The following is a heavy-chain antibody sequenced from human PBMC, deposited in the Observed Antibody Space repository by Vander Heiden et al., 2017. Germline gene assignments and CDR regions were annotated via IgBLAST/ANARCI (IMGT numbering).Heavy chain of an antibody. CDR2: IWYDGSNK. CDR1: GFTFRSYG. Sequence: QVQLVESGGGVVQPGRSLRLSCAASGFTFRSYGMHWVRQAPGKGLEWVAVIWYDGSNKYYADAGKGRFTISRDNSKNTLYMQMNRLRAEETAVYYCARDLAGRVEDYYFDYWGQGTLVTVSS. J-gene: IGHJ4*02. D-gene: IGHD1-26*01. V-gene: IGHV3-33*01. CDR3: ARDLAGRVEDYYFDY.